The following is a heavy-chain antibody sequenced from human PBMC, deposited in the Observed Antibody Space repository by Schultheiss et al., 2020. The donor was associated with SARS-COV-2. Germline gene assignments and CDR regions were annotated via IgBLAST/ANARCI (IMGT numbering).Heavy chain of an antibody. CDR2: IKSKTDGGTT. CDR1: GFTFSNAW. Sequence: GGSLRLSCAASGFTFSNAWMNWVRQAPGKGLEWVGRIKSKTDGGTTDYAAPVKGRFTISRDDSKNTLYLQMNSLRAEDTAVYYCARDRYYDFWSGQDYWGQGTLVTVSS. D-gene: IGHD3-3*01. J-gene: IGHJ4*02. CDR3: ARDRYYDFWSGQDY. V-gene: IGHV3-15*07.